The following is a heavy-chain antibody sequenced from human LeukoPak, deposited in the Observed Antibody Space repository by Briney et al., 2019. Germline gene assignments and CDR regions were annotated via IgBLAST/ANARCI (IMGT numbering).Heavy chain of an antibody. CDR2: INYSGTT. J-gene: IGHJ4*02. Sequence: SETLSLTCTVSGGSFSSPSYFCGWIRQAPGMGLEWIATINYSGTTFYNPSLKSRLTTSVDTSNNQFSLKLSSVTAADTAVDYGAGLRGGVKLWGDWGQGALVTVSS. CDR3: AGLRGGVKLWGD. CDR1: GGSFSSPSYF. V-gene: IGHV4-39*01. D-gene: IGHD1-1*01.